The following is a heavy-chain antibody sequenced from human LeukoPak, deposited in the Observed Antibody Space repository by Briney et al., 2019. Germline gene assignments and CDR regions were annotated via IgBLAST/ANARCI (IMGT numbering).Heavy chain of an antibody. J-gene: IGHJ3*02. Sequence: GGSLRLSCAASGFTFSSYAMSWVRQAPGKGLEWVSAISGSGGSTYYADSVKGRFTISRDNSKNTLYLQMNSLRAEDTAVYYCARWPLQLEAFDIWGQGTMVTVSS. CDR1: GFTFSSYA. D-gene: IGHD5-18*01. V-gene: IGHV3-23*01. CDR2: ISGSGGST. CDR3: ARWPLQLEAFDI.